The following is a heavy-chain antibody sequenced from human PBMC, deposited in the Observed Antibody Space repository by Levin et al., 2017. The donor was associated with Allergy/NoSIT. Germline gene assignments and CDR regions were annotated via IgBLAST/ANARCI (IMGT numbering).Heavy chain of an antibody. V-gene: IGHV3-9*01. CDR1: GFTFDDYA. CDR3: AKDPRITGTNGFDY. J-gene: IGHJ4*02. D-gene: IGHD1-7*01. CDR2: ISWNSGSI. Sequence: PGGSLRLSCAASGFTFDDYAMHWVRQAPGKGLEWVSGISWNSGSIGYADSVKGRFTISRDNAKNSLYLQMNSLRAEDTALYYCAKDPRITGTNGFDYWGQGTLVTVSS.